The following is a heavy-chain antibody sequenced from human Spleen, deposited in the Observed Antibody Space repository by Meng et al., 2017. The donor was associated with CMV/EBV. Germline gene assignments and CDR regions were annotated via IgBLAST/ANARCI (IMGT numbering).Heavy chain of an antibody. D-gene: IGHD3-22*01. CDR2: INPSRGNT. V-gene: IGHV1-46*01. Sequence: ASVKVSCKASGYTFTSYFIHWVRQAPGQGLEWVGIINPSRGNTDYAPRFRGRVTMTTDTSTSTAYMDLSRLRSDDTAVYFCARLLHVPYYDSSGYYDYWGQGTLVTVSS. CDR1: GYTFTSYF. J-gene: IGHJ4*02. CDR3: ARLLHVPYYDSSGYYDY.